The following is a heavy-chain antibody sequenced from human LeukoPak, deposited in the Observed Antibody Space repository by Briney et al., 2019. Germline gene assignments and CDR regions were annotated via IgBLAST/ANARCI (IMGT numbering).Heavy chain of an antibody. J-gene: IGHJ5*02. Sequence: SETLSLTCTVSGGSISSYYWSWLRQSPGKGLECIGYIHYTGSTNYNPSLKSRVTISVETSKNQFSLKLKSVTAADAAVYYCARGGYYGSGNDFRFDPWGQGTLVTVSS. CDR2: IHYTGST. CDR3: ARGGYYGSGNDFRFDP. CDR1: GGSISSYY. V-gene: IGHV4-59*01. D-gene: IGHD3-10*01.